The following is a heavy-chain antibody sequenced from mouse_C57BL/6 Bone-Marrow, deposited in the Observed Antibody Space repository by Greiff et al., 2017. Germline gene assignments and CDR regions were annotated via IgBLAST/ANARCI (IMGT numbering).Heavy chain of an antibody. V-gene: IGHV3-6*01. CDR1: GYSITSGYY. D-gene: IGHD1-2*01. CDR2: ISYDGSN. J-gene: IGHJ2*01. CDR3: ARRGVLRPYFDY. Sequence: EVKLLESGPGLVKPSQSLSLTCSVTGYSITSGYYWNWIRPFPGTKLEWMGYISYDGSNNYNPSLKNRSTITRDTSKNQFYLKLNSVTTEDTATYYCARRGVLRPYFDYWGQGTTLTDSS.